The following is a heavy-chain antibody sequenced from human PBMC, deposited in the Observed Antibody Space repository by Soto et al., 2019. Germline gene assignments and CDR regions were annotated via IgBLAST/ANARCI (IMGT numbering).Heavy chain of an antibody. V-gene: IGHV2-5*02. J-gene: IGHJ4*02. CDR2: IYWDDDK. Sequence: QITLKESGPTLVKPTQTLTLTCTFSGFSLTTSGVGVGWIRQPPGKALEWLAFIYWDDDKRYSPFLKSRLTITQDTSKNQVVLTMTNMDPVDTATYYCAHRGPLTSGWNGGYFDCWGQGTLVTVSS. CDR3: AHRGPLTSGWNGGYFDC. D-gene: IGHD6-19*01. CDR1: GFSLTTSGVG.